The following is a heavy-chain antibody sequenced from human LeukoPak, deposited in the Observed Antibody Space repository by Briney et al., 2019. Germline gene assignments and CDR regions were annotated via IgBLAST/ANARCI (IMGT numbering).Heavy chain of an antibody. CDR2: IWYDGSNK. V-gene: IGHV3-33*01. D-gene: IGHD4-17*01. Sequence: GGSLRLSCAASGFTFSSYVMHWVRQAPGKRLEWVAVIWYDGSNKYYADSVKGRFTISRDNSKNTLYLQMNSLRAEDTAVYYCARGVLSYGDYGVPDYWGQGTLVTVSS. J-gene: IGHJ4*02. CDR1: GFTFSSYV. CDR3: ARGVLSYGDYGVPDY.